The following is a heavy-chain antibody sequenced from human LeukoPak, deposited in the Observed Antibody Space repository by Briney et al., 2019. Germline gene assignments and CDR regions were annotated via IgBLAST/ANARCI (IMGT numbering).Heavy chain of an antibody. D-gene: IGHD3-10*01. Sequence: ASVKVSCKASGGTFSSYAISWVRQAPGQGLEWMGGIIPIFGTANYAQKFQGRVTITTDESTSTAYMELSSLRSEDTAVYYCARSPYYYGSGSYHPGYMDVWGKGTTVTVSS. V-gene: IGHV1-69*05. CDR1: GGTFSSYA. CDR3: ARSPYYYGSGSYHPGYMDV. J-gene: IGHJ6*03. CDR2: IIPIFGTA.